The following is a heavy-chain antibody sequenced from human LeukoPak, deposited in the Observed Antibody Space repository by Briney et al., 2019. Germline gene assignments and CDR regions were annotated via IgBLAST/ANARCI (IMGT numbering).Heavy chain of an antibody. V-gene: IGHV3-66*01. CDR1: GFTVSSTY. Sequence: GGSLRLSCAASGFTVSSTYLTWVRQAPGKGLEWLSVIYSGGYTYYADSVKGRFFISRDISENMVYLQMSSLSVEDTAVYFCARGRPAHYFDSWGPGTLVTVS. CDR2: IYSGGYT. J-gene: IGHJ4*02. D-gene: IGHD6-6*01. CDR3: ARGRPAHYFDS.